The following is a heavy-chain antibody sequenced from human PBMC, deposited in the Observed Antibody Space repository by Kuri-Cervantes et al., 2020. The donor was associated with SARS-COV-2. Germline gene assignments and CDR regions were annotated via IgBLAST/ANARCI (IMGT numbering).Heavy chain of an antibody. J-gene: IGHJ6*02. CDR1: GFIFDKSA. CDR3: AKALSTAGLRFSGMDV. CDR2: IYSGAGRA. V-gene: IGHV3-23*03. Sequence: GESLKISCVASGFIFDKSAMRWVRQAPGKGLEWVSIIYSGAGRAYYADSVKGRFTMSRDDSKNMVFPQMNGLRAEDTATYYCAKALSTAGLRFSGMDVWGLGTTVTVSS. D-gene: IGHD6-13*01.